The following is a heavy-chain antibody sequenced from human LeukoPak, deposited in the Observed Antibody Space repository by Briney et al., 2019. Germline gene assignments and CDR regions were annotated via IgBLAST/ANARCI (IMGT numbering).Heavy chain of an antibody. D-gene: IGHD2-15*01. CDR3: ASTFPYCGGGSCAL. V-gene: IGHV3-48*03. CDR1: GFTFSSYE. J-gene: IGHJ4*02. CDR2: ISSSGSTI. Sequence: PGGSLRLSCAASGFTFSSYEMNWVRQAPGKGLEWVSYISSSGSTIYYADSVKGRFTISRDNAKNSLYLQMNSLRAEDTAIYYYASTFPYCGGGSCALGGQGTLVTVSS.